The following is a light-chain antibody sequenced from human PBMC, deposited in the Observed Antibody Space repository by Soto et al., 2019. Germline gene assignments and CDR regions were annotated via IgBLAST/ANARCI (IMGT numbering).Light chain of an antibody. J-gene: IGLJ1*01. Sequence: QSVLTQPPSVSGAPGQRVTISCTGSSSNIGAGYDVHWYQQLPGTAPKLLIYGNGNRPSGVPDRFSGSKSGTSAPLAITGLQAEDEADYYCQSYDSSLSGSEVFGTGTKVTVL. CDR2: GNG. V-gene: IGLV1-40*01. CDR3: QSYDSSLSGSEV. CDR1: SSNIGAGYD.